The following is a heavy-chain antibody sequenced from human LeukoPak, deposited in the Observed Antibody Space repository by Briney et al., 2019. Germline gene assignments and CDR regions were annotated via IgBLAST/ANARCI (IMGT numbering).Heavy chain of an antibody. V-gene: IGHV4-39*02. D-gene: IGHD3-22*01. Sequence: PSETLSLTCTVSSASISSSPHFWAWIRQSPGKGLEWIGSISYSGTTYYNPSLKGRVTISVDTSENHFSLKLSSVTAADTAVYYCARDNTGDYYDSSGYPNWFDPWGQGTLVTVSS. CDR3: ARDNTGDYYDSSGYPNWFDP. CDR2: ISYSGTT. J-gene: IGHJ5*02. CDR1: SASISSSPHF.